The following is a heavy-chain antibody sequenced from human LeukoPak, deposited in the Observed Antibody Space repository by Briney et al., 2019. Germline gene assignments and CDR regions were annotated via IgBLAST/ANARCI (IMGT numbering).Heavy chain of an antibody. Sequence: GASVEVSCKASGYTFTGYYMHWVRQAPGQGLEWMGRINPNSGGTNYAQKFQGRVTMTRDTSISTAYMELSSLRSEDTAVYYCARYRGSYGAFDIWGQGTMVTVSS. CDR3: ARYRGSYGAFDI. CDR2: INPNSGGT. V-gene: IGHV1-2*06. D-gene: IGHD1-26*01. J-gene: IGHJ3*02. CDR1: GYTFTGYY.